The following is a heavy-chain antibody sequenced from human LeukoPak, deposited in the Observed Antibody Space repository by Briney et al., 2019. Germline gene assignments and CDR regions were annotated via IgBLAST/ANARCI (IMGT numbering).Heavy chain of an antibody. CDR2: VNTVSSYI. CDR1: GFTFSGYS. CDR3: ARLRRNSDRSDFFYYYDH. D-gene: IGHD3-22*01. J-gene: IGHJ4*02. Sequence: PGGSLRLSCAASGFTFSGYSMNWVRQAPGKGLEWVASVNTVSSYIYYADSMRGRFTISRDNAKNSLFLQMNSLRAEDTDVYYCARLRRNSDRSDFFYYYDHWGQGTLVTVSS. V-gene: IGHV3-21*01.